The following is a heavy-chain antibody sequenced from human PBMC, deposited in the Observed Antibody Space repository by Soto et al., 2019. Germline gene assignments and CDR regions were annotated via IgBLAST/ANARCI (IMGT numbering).Heavy chain of an antibody. J-gene: IGHJ5*02. Sequence: GGSLRLSCAASGFTFSSYAMNRVRQAPGKGLEWASSVSANGRNTYYADAVKGRVTVSRDKSKDALFLQLDSLRVEDTASYYGAKDLSSLGWLALGAPSASWGPGTLVTVSS. CDR1: GFTFSSYA. D-gene: IGHD3-22*01. V-gene: IGHV3-23*01. CDR3: AKDLSSLGWLALGAPSAS. CDR2: VSANGRNT.